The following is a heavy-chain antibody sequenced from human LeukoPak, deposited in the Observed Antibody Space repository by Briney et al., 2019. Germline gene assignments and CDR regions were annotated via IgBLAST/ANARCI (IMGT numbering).Heavy chain of an antibody. CDR1: GFTFSSYW. CDR2: IKQDGSEK. Sequence: GSLRLSCAASGFTFSSYWMSWVRQAPGKGLEWVANIKQDGSEKDYVDSVKGRFTISRDSAENSLYLQMNSLRAEDTAVYYCARVVFRAFDYWGQGTLVTVSS. CDR3: ARVVFRAFDY. J-gene: IGHJ4*02. V-gene: IGHV3-7*03.